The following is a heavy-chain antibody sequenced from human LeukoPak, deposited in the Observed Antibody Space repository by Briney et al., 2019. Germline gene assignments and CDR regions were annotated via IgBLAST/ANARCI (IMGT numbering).Heavy chain of an antibody. CDR1: GFTFSSYA. CDR2: ISGSGGST. Sequence: GGSLRLSCAASGFTFSSYAMSWVRQAPGKGLEWVSAISGSGGSTYYADSVKGRFTISRDNSKKTLYLQMNSLRAEDAAVYYCAKRLGYCSSTSCYTDDAFDIWGQGTMVTVSS. V-gene: IGHV3-23*01. CDR3: AKRLGYCSSTSCYTDDAFDI. D-gene: IGHD2-2*02. J-gene: IGHJ3*02.